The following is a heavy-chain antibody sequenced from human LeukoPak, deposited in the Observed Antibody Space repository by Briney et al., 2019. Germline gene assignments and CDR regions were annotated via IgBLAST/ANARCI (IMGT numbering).Heavy chain of an antibody. D-gene: IGHD4-23*01. CDR3: VRDVGYYGGNHDY. CDR1: GFNFSYYF. Sequence: GGSLRLSCAASGFNFSYYFLTWVRQAPGKGLEWVANINQDGNEKNYVDSLEGRFTISRDNAKRSLYLQMNSLRVDDTAMYYCVRDVGYYGGNHDYWGQGTLVIVSS. CDR2: INQDGNEK. V-gene: IGHV3-7*01. J-gene: IGHJ4*02.